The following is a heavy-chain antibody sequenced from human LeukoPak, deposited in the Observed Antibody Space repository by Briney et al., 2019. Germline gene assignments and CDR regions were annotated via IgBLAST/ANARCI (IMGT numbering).Heavy chain of an antibody. Sequence: SETLSLTCTVSGGSISSSSYYWGWIRQPPGKGLEWVGSIYYSGSTYYNPSLKSRVTISVDTSKNQFSLKLSSVTAADTAVYYCAREVWNYDNWFDPWGQGTLVTVSS. CDR2: IYYSGST. CDR1: GGSISSSSYY. J-gene: IGHJ5*02. V-gene: IGHV4-39*07. CDR3: AREVWNYDNWFDP. D-gene: IGHD1-7*01.